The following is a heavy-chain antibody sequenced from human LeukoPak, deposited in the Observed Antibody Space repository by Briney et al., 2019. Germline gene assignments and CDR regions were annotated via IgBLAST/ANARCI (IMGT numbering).Heavy chain of an antibody. CDR2: IYSGGST. V-gene: IGHV3-53*01. D-gene: IGHD4-11*01. Sequence: GRSLRLSCAASGFTVSSNYMSWVRQAPGKGLEWVSVIYSGGSTYYADSVKGRFTISRDNSKNTLYLQMNSLRAEDTAVYYCAREEGYSNYYIYWGQGTLVTVSS. J-gene: IGHJ4*02. CDR1: GFTVSSNY. CDR3: AREEGYSNYYIY.